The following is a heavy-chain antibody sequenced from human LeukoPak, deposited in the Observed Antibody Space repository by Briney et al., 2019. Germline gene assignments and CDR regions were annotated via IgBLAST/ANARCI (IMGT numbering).Heavy chain of an antibody. CDR3: ARLRVTTEYYYYYYYMDV. CDR1: GASITSYY. D-gene: IGHD4-17*01. CDR2: IYHTGNI. V-gene: IGHV4-59*12. Sequence: SETLSLTCTVSGASITSYYWTWIRQPPGKGLEWIGYIYHTGNIKYSPSLKSRVTISVDTSKNQFSLKLSSVTAADTAVYYCARLRVTTEYYYYYYYMDVWGKGTTVTISS. J-gene: IGHJ6*03.